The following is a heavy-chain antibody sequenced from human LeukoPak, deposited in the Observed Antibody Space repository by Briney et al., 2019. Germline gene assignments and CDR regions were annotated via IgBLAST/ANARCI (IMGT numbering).Heavy chain of an antibody. CDR3: ARSAGSSDWRYYFAY. Sequence: GGSLRLSCAASVYPFSSYIMNWVRQAPGKGLEWVSYITSSSSYICSAGAVHGRFTIWRDNARNSLYLQMNSLRAEDTAVYYCARSAGSSDWRYYFAYWGQGTLVTVSS. V-gene: IGHV3-21*01. D-gene: IGHD6-19*01. CDR2: ITSSSSYI. J-gene: IGHJ4*02. CDR1: VYPFSSYI.